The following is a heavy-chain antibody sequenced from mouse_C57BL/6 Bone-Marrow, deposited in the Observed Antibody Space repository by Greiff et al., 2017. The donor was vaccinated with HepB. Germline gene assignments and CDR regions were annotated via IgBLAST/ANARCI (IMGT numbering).Heavy chain of an antibody. V-gene: IGHV5-17*01. Sequence: EVKLVESGGGLVKPGGSLKLSCAASGFTFSDYGMHWVRQAPEKGLEWVAYISSGSSTNYYADTVKGRFTISRDNAKNTLFLQMTSLSSEDTAMYYCARENYYGSSPYAMDYWGQGTSVTVSS. J-gene: IGHJ4*01. CDR1: GFTFSDYG. CDR3: ARENYYGSSPYAMDY. D-gene: IGHD1-1*01. CDR2: ISSGSSTN.